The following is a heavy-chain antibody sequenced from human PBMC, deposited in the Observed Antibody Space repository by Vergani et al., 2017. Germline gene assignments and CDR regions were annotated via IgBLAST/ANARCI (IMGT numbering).Heavy chain of an antibody. CDR1: GDTFSSYA. CDR2: IITIFGTA. CDR3: ARERRDLAAVGSNYYYYYGMDV. V-gene: IGHV1-69*18. D-gene: IGHD6-13*01. J-gene: IGHJ6*02. Sequence: QVQLVQSGAEVKKPGSSVKVSCKASGDTFSSYAISWVRQAPGQGLEWMGRIITIFGTANYVQKFQGRVTITADESTSTAYMELSSLRSEDTAVYYCARERRDLAAVGSNYYYYYGMDVWGQGTTVTVSS.